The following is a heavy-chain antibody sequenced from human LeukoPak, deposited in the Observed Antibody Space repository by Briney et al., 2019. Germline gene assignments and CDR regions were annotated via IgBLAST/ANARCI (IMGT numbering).Heavy chain of an antibody. J-gene: IGHJ4*02. CDR1: GFTFSSYW. CDR2: IKQDGSEK. CDR3: ARSTAVLLWFGEFDY. V-gene: IGHV3-7*05. D-gene: IGHD3-10*01. Sequence: PGGSLRLSCAAPGFTFSSYWMRWVRQAPGKGVEGVANIKQDGSEKYYVHSVKGRFTISTDNAKNSLYLQMNSLRAEDTAVYYCARSTAVLLWFGEFDYWGQGTLVTVSS.